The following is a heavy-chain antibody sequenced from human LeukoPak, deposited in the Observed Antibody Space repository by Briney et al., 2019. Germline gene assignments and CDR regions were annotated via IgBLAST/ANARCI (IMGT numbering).Heavy chain of an antibody. J-gene: IGHJ3*02. CDR1: GFTFSSTG. D-gene: IGHD3-22*01. CDR2: ISYDGSSK. V-gene: IGHV3-30*18. Sequence: PGKSLRLSCTASGFTFSSTGMHWVRQAPGKGLDWVASISYDGSSKKYVDSVKGRFTISRDNSKRTLYLQMNSLRSEDTAVYYCAKDYYDSSGDAFDIWGQGTMVTVSS. CDR3: AKDYYDSSGDAFDI.